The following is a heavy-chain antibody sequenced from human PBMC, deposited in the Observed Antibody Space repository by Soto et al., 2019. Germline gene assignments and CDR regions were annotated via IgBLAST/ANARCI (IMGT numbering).Heavy chain of an antibody. Sequence: RLSCAASGFTFSSYSMNWVRQAPGKGLEWVSSISSSSSYIYYADSVKGRFTISRDNAKNSLYLQMNSLRAEDTAVYYCARGPPYYYDSRDYFDYWGQGTLVTVSS. CDR1: GFTFSSYS. CDR2: ISSSSSYI. J-gene: IGHJ4*02. CDR3: ARGPPYYYDSRDYFDY. V-gene: IGHV3-21*01. D-gene: IGHD3-22*01.